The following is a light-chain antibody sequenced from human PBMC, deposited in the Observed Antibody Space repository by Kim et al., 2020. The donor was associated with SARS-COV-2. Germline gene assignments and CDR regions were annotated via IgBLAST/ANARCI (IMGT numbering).Light chain of an antibody. CDR2: GAS. V-gene: IGKV3-15*01. Sequence: SPGERGTLSCRASQGVSDNLAWYQQKPGQAPRLLIYGASTRATGIPARFSGSGSGTEFTLDISSLQSEDLAVYYCQQYENWPPVTFGGGTKVDIK. J-gene: IGKJ4*01. CDR3: QQYENWPPVT. CDR1: QGVSDN.